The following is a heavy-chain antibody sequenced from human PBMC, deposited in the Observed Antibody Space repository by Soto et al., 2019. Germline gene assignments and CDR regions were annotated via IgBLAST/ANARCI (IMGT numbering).Heavy chain of an antibody. J-gene: IGHJ1*01. CDR2: ISKDRSVN. CDR1: GFMFSRYA. CDR3: ARSRSGAVPDSFGY. D-gene: IGHD3-3*01. V-gene: IGHV3-30-3*01. Sequence: QVQLVESGGRVVQPGGSLRLSCAASGFMFSRYAIHWVRQAPGKGLEWVAVISKDRSVNYYADSVRGRFSISRDKSKNTVYLEMNGMRDDDTAVFYCARSRSGAVPDSFGYWGQGTLVTVSS.